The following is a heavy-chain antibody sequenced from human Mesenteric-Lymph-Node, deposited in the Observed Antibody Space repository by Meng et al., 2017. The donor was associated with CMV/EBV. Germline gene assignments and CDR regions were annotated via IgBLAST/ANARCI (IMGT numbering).Heavy chain of an antibody. V-gene: IGHV3-48*04. Sequence: GGSLRLSCAASGFTFSSYSMNWVRQAPGKGLEWVSYISSSRSTIYYADSVKGRFTISKDNDRNSVYLQMNSLRAEDTAVYYSARELQRVPDAVSFDYWGQGTLVTVSS. CDR1: GFTFSSYS. CDR3: ARELQRVPDAVSFDY. D-gene: IGHD2-2*01. J-gene: IGHJ4*02. CDR2: ISSSRSTI.